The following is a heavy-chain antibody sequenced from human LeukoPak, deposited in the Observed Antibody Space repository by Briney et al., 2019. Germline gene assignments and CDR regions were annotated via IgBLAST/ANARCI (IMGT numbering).Heavy chain of an antibody. J-gene: IGHJ4*02. CDR2: IYHVGTT. Sequence: PSETLSLTCTVSGYSINNGYYWGWFRQPPGKGLEWIGSIYHVGTTSYNPSLKSRVTISVDTSKNHFSLKLNSVTAADTAVYYCARDARGGNSCYFDYWGQGTLVTVSS. V-gene: IGHV4-38-2*02. CDR3: ARDARGGNSCYFDY. CDR1: GYSINNGYY. D-gene: IGHD4-23*01.